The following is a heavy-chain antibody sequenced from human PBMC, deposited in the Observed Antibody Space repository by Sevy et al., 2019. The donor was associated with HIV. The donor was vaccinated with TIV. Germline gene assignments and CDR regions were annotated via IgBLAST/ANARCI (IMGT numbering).Heavy chain of an antibody. J-gene: IGHJ4*02. D-gene: IGHD3-22*01. Sequence: SETLSLTCTVSGDSISNYYWSWIRQPPGKGLEWIGYIYYSGSTNYNPSLKSRVTISVDTSKNQFSLKLSSVTAADTAVYYCARDRSSGSTDSWGQGTLVTVSS. V-gene: IGHV4-59*01. CDR2: IYYSGST. CDR1: GDSISNYY. CDR3: ARDRSSGSTDS.